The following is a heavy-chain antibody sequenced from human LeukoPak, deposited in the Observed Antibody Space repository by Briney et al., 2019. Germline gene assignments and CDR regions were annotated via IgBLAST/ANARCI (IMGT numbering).Heavy chain of an antibody. CDR2: MNPNSGNT. V-gene: IGHV1-8*03. J-gene: IGHJ6*03. CDR1: GYTFTSYD. D-gene: IGHD2-2*01. CDR3: ARGVDQSYYMDV. Sequence: ASVKVSCKASGYTFTSYDINWVRQATGQGLEWMGWMNPNSGNTGYAQKFQGRVTITRNTSTSTVYMELSSLRSEDTAVYYCARGVDQSYYMDVWGKGTTVTISS.